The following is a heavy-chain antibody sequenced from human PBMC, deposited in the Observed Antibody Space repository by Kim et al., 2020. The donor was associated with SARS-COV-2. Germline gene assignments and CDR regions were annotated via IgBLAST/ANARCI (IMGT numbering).Heavy chain of an antibody. Sequence: SETLSLTCTVSGGSISSSSYYWGWIRQPPGKGLEWIGSIYYSGSTYYNPSLKSRVTISVDTSKNQFSLKLSSVTAADTAVYYCARMGEGYDILTGYPTGFDYCGQGPLVTVSS. CDR1: GGSISSSSYY. CDR3: ARMGEGYDILTGYPTGFDY. CDR2: IYYSGST. D-gene: IGHD3-9*01. J-gene: IGHJ4*02. V-gene: IGHV4-39*07.